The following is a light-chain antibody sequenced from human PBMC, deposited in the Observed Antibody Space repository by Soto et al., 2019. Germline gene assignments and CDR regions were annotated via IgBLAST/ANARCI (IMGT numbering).Light chain of an antibody. V-gene: IGKV1-27*01. CDR2: GAS. CDR3: QKYDSAPLT. J-gene: IGKJ4*01. CDR1: QGISNF. Sequence: DIQMTQSPSSLSASVGDRVTITCRASQGISNFLAWYQQKPGKVPELLIYGASTLQSGVPSRFSASGSGTDFTLAISSLQPEDGATYYCQKYDSAPLTFGGGTKVEIK.